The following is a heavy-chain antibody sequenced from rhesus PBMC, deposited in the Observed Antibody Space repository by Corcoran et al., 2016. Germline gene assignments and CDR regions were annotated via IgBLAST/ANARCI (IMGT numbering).Heavy chain of an antibody. CDR3: VRGAYNWNYAY. V-gene: IGHV4-169*01. Sequence: QLQLQESGPGLVKPSEPLSVTCAVSVGSFISSYLSWILLAPGKGLVGVGYIYGSGSCTNYNPTLKSRVTLSGDTSKNQFSLKLSSVTAADTAVYYCVRGAYNWNYAYWVQGVLVTVSS. J-gene: IGHJ4*01. CDR1: VGSFISSY. CDR2: IYGSGSCT. D-gene: IGHD1-26*01.